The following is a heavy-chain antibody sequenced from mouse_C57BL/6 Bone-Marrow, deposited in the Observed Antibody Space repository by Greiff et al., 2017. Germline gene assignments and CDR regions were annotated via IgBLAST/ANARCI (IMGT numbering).Heavy chain of an antibody. CDR3: GSNFRYWYFDV. CDR1: GFNIKDYY. Sequence: EVQLKQSGAELVKPGASVKLSCTASGFNIKDYYMHWVKQRTEQGLAWIGRIDPEAGETKYAPKFQGKATITADTSSNTAYLQLSSLTSEDTAVYYCGSNFRYWYFDVWGTGTTVTVSS. J-gene: IGHJ1*03. D-gene: IGHD2-5*01. CDR2: IDPEAGET. V-gene: IGHV14-2*01.